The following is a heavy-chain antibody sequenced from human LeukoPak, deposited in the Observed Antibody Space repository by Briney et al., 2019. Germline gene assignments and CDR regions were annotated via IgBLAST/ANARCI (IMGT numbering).Heavy chain of an antibody. J-gene: IGHJ4*02. CDR2: INPNSGGT. CDR1: GYTFTVYY. V-gene: IGHV1-2*02. D-gene: IGHD5-12*01. CDR3: ARDQGDIVATRNFDY. Sequence: ASVKVSCKASGYTFTVYYMHWGRQAPGQGLEWMGWINPNSGGTNYAQKLQGRVTMTRDTSISTAYMELSRLRSDDTAVYYCARDQGDIVATRNFDYWGQGTLVTVSS.